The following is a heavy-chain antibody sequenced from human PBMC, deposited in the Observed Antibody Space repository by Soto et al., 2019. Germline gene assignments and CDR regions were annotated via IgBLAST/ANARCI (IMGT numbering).Heavy chain of an antibody. CDR3: ARAVAVPADFDY. CDR2: INAGNGNT. V-gene: IGHV1-3*05. Sequence: QVQLVQSGAEEKKPGASVKVSCKASGYSFTGYAMHWVRQAPVPRLEWMGWINAGNGNTKYSQKFQGRVTITRDTSASTAYMELSSLRSEDTAVYYCARAVAVPADFDYWGQGTLVTVSS. CDR1: GYSFTGYA. D-gene: IGHD6-19*01. J-gene: IGHJ4*02.